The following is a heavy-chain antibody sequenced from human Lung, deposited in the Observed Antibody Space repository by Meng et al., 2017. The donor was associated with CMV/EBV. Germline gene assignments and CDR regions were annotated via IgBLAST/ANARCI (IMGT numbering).Heavy chain of an antibody. CDR2: IIPALDVT. CDR1: GGTLSSDA. D-gene: IGHD3-16*01. J-gene: IGHJ5*02. V-gene: IGHV1-69*04. CDR3: ASPALGNWFDP. Sequence: SVXVSCKTSGGTLSSDAITWVRQAPGQGLEWMGNIIPALDVTNYAQRFQARVTFTADKSTSTAYMELRRLTSEDTAVYYCASPALGNWFDPWGQGTLVTVSS.